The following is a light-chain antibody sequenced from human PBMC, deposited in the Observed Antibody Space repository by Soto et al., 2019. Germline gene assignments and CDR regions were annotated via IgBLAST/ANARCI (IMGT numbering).Light chain of an antibody. V-gene: IGKV3-20*01. Sequence: EIVLTQSPGTLSLSPGERATLSCRASQSVSSSYLAWNQQKPGQAPRLLIYGASSRATGIPDRFSGSGSGTAFTLTISRLEPEDFAVYYCQQYGSPPFTFGQGTRLEIK. CDR2: GAS. CDR3: QQYGSPPFT. CDR1: QSVSSSY. J-gene: IGKJ5*01.